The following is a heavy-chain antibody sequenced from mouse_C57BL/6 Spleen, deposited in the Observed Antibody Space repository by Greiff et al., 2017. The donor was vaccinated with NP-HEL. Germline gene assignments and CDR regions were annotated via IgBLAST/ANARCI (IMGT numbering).Heavy chain of an antibody. CDR3: ASSSGYGDYYAMDY. D-gene: IGHD3-2*02. Sequence: VKLQESGPGLVAPSQSLSITCTVSGFSLTSYGVDWVRQSPGKGLEWLGVIWGVGSTNYNSALKSRLSISKDNSKSQVFLKMNSLQTDDTAMYYCASSSGYGDYYAMDYWGQGTSVTVSS. CDR2: IWGVGST. CDR1: GFSLTSYG. J-gene: IGHJ4*01. V-gene: IGHV2-6*01.